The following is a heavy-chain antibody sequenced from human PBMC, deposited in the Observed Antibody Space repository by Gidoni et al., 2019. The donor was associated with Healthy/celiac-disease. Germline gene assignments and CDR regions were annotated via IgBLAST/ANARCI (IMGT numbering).Heavy chain of an antibody. CDR2: ISSSSSYI. CDR1: GFTFSSYS. D-gene: IGHD6-19*01. V-gene: IGHV3-21*01. Sequence: EVQLVESGGGLVKPGGSLRLSCAASGFTFSSYSMNWVRQAPGKGLEWVSSISSSSSYIYYADSVKGRFTISRDNAKNSLYLQMNSLRAEDTAVYYCARKLIAVETYYYYYGMDVWGQGTTVTVSS. J-gene: IGHJ6*02. CDR3: ARKLIAVETYYYYYGMDV.